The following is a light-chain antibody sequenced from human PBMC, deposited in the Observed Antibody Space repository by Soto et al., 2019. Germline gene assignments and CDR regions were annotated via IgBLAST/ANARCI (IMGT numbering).Light chain of an antibody. J-gene: IGKJ1*01. CDR1: QSVSSSY. Sequence: EIVLTQSPGTLSLSPGERATLSCRASQSVSSSYLAWYQQKPGQAPRLLIYGASSRATGIPDRFSGSGSGKEFTLTISGLEPEDSAAYYWQRHGAKVGQGTKVDIK. CDR2: GAS. V-gene: IGKV3-20*01. CDR3: QRHGAK.